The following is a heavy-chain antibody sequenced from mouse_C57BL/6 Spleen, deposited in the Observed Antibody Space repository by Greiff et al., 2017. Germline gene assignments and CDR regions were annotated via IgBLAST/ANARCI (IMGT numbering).Heavy chain of an antibody. V-gene: IGHV1-58*01. CDR3: ARVEHYYGSSPWYFDV. J-gene: IGHJ1*03. CDR1: GYTFTSYG. Sequence: VQLQQSGAELVRPGSSVKMSCKTSGYTFTSYGINWVKQRPGQGLEWIGYIYIGNGYTEYNEKFKGKATLTSDTSSSTAYMQLSSLTSEDSAIYFCARVEHYYGSSPWYFDVWGTGTTVTVSS. D-gene: IGHD1-1*01. CDR2: IYIGNGYT.